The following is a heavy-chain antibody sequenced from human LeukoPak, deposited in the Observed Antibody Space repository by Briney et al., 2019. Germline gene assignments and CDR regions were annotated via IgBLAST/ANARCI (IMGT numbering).Heavy chain of an antibody. V-gene: IGHV3-9*01. CDR1: GFTFDDYA. CDR2: ISWNSGSI. CDR3: AKDSGYDILTGFDY. J-gene: IGHJ4*02. Sequence: PGGSLRLSCAASGFTFDDYAMHWGRQAPGKGLGWVSGISWNSGSIGYADSVKGRFTISRDNAKNSLYLQMNCLRAEDTALYYCAKDSGYDILTGFDYWGQGTLVPVSS. D-gene: IGHD3-9*01.